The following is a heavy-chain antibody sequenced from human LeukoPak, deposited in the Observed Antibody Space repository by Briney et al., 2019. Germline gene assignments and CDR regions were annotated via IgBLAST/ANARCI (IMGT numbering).Heavy chain of an antibody. CDR1: GGSISSYY. V-gene: IGHV4-59*01. Sequence: SETLSLTCIVSGGSISSYYWSWIRQPPGKGLEWIGYIYYSGSTNYNPSLKSRVAISVDTSKNQFSLKLNSVTAADTAVYYCARGYSDSSGYYHWYYYYYMDVWGKGTTVTVSS. D-gene: IGHD3-22*01. CDR3: ARGYSDSSGYYHWYYYYYMDV. J-gene: IGHJ6*03. CDR2: IYYSGST.